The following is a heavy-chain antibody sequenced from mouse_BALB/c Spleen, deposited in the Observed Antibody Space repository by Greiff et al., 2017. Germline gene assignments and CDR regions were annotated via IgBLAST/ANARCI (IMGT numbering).Heavy chain of an antibody. CDR3: ARLYYDYDGYFDY. V-gene: IGHV5-9-3*01. Sequence: EVKLMESGGGLVKPGGSLKLSCAASGFTFSSYAMSWVRQTPEQRLEWVATISSGGSYTYYPDSVKGRFTISRDNAKNTLYLQMSSLRSEDTAMYYCARLYYDYDGYFDYWGQGTTLTVSS. CDR1: GFTFSSYA. CDR2: ISSGGSYT. D-gene: IGHD2-4*01. J-gene: IGHJ2*01.